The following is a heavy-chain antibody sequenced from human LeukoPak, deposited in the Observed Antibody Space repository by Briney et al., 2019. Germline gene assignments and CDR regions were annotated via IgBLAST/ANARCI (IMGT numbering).Heavy chain of an antibody. CDR1: GYTFTSYG. CDR3: ARNSHGYSSGWLQFNFDY. V-gene: IGHV1-18*01. J-gene: IGHJ4*02. CDR2: INTYNGNT. D-gene: IGHD6-19*01. Sequence: ASVKVSCKASGYTFTSYGITWVRQAPGQGLEWMGWINTYNGNTNYAQKLQGRVTMTTDTSTSTAYVELRSLRADDTAVYYCARNSHGYSSGWLQFNFDYWGQGTLVTVSS.